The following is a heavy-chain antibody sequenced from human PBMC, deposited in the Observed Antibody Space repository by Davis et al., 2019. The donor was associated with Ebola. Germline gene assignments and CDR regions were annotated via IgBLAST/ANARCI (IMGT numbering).Heavy chain of an antibody. CDR2: ISGSGGST. D-gene: IGHD6-6*01. Sequence: GESLKISCAASGFTFSSYAMSWVRQAPGKGLEWVSAISGSGGSTYYADSVKGRFTISRDNSKNTLYLQMNSLRAEDTAVYYCAKEGYSSSAYGMDVWGQGTTVTVSS. CDR1: GFTFSSYA. CDR3: AKEGYSSSAYGMDV. J-gene: IGHJ6*02. V-gene: IGHV3-23*01.